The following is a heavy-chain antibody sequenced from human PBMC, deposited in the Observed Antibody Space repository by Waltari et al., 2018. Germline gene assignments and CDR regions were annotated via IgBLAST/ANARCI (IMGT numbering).Heavy chain of an antibody. CDR3: ATALGDSSSASRPFDF. J-gene: IGHJ3*01. D-gene: IGHD6-19*01. V-gene: IGHV1-69-2*01. CDR2: VYPENGET. Sequence: EVQLLQSGAELTEPGTHVRISGTVSGYTFSAHYNHWVKQAPGKGLRWRGLVYPENGETIYADNFQGRVTISADTSTDTAFRELSSLRSEDTAVFYCATALGDSSSASRPFDFWGQGTMITVSS. CDR1: GYTFSAHY.